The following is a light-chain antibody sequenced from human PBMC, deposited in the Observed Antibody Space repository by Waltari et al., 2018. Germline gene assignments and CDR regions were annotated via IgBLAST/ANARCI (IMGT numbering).Light chain of an antibody. V-gene: IGLV2-14*03. CDR2: DFN. CDR1: KSDVGFYNY. J-gene: IGLJ3*02. Sequence: QSALTQPASVSGSPGQSITISCTGTKSDVGFYNYVSWYQQHPGKAPKVIIYDFNQRPSGISNRFSGSKSGNTASLTISGLQADDEADYYCKSYTGTGSWVFGGGTKLTVL. CDR3: KSYTGTGSWV.